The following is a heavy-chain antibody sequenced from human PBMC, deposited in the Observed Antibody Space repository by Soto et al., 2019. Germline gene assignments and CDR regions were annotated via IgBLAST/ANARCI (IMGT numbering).Heavy chain of an antibody. CDR1: GFTFSSYR. Sequence: EVQLVESGGGLVKPGGSLRPPCAASGFTFSSYRMNWVRQPPGKGLEWVSPITGSSSYIYYADSVKGRFTISRDNAKNSLYLQMNSLRAEDTAVYYCARDVYYYDSSAYWAYWGQGTLVTVSS. J-gene: IGHJ4*02. D-gene: IGHD3-22*01. CDR3: ARDVYYYDSSAYWAY. CDR2: ITGSSSYI. V-gene: IGHV3-21*02.